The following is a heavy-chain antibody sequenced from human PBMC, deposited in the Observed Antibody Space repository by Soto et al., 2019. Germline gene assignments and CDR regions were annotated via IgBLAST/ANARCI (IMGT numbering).Heavy chain of an antibody. Sequence: SVKVSCKASGGTFSSYAISWVRQAPGQGLEWMGGIIPIFGTANYAQKFQGRVTITTDESTSTAYMELSSLRSEDTAVYYCAREGGCSSTSCYWFDPWGQGTLVTVSS. J-gene: IGHJ5*02. V-gene: IGHV1-69*05. D-gene: IGHD2-2*01. CDR2: IIPIFGTA. CDR1: GGTFSSYA. CDR3: AREGGCSSTSCYWFDP.